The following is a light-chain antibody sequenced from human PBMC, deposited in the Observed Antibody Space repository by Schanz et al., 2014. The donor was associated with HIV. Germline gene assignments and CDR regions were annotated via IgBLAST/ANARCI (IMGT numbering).Light chain of an antibody. J-gene: IGLJ3*02. V-gene: IGLV1-44*01. CDR3: AAWDDSLNGWV. CDR2: ANM. Sequence: QSVLTQPPSVSGTPGQRVTILCSGSSSNIGINTVNWYQHLPGTAPKLLMYANMERPSGVPDRFSGSGSGTSASLAISGLQSEDEADYYYAAWDDSLNGWVFGGGTKLTV. CDR1: SSNIGINT.